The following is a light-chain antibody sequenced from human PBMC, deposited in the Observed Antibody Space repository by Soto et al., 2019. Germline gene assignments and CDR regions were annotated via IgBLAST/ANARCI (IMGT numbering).Light chain of an antibody. Sequence: QSVLTQPASVSGSPGQSITISCTGTSSDVGAYNFVSWFQQLPGKAPKLVISDVSNRPSGVSDRFSGSKSGNTASLTISGLQTEDEADYYCSSYTSSNALVFGGGTKLTVL. V-gene: IGLV2-14*01. J-gene: IGLJ2*01. CDR2: DVS. CDR1: SSDVGAYNF. CDR3: SSYTSSNALV.